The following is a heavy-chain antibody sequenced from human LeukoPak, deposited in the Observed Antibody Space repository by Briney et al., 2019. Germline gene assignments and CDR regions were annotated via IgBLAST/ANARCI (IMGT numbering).Heavy chain of an antibody. CDR2: ISAYNGNT. CDR3: ARSIAAAGYDS. V-gene: IGHV1-18*01. J-gene: IGHJ4*02. CDR1: GYTFTSYG. Sequence: ASVKVSCQASGYTFTSYGISWVRQAPGQGLEWMGWISAYNGNTNYAQKLQGRVTMTTDTSTSTAYMELRVLRSDDTAVYYCARSIAAAGYDSWGQGTLVTVSS. D-gene: IGHD6-13*01.